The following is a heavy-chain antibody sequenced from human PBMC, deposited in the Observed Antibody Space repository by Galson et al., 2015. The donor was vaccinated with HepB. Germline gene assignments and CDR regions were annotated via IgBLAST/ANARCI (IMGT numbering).Heavy chain of an antibody. CDR1: GFTFSSYS. Sequence: SLRLSCAASGFTFSSYSMNWVRQAPGKGLEWVANIKQDGSEKYYVDSVKGRFTISRDNAKNSLYLQMNSLRAEDTAVYYCARAYSSGWYAEYFQHWGQGTLVTVSS. CDR3: ARAYSSGWYAEYFQH. J-gene: IGHJ1*01. CDR2: IKQDGSEK. V-gene: IGHV3-7*01. D-gene: IGHD6-19*01.